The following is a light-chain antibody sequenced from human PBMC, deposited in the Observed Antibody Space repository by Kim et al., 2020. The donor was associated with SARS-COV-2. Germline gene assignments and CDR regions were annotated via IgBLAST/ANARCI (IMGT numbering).Light chain of an antibody. CDR1: QVIRND. CDR3: QQYFAYSPLI. V-gene: IGKV1-17*01. Sequence: SVGDRVTITCRTSQVIRNDLGWYQQKPGKAPKRLIYAASNLQSGVPSRFSGSGSGTEFTLTISSLQPEDFATYYCQQYFAYSPLIFGGGTKVDIK. J-gene: IGKJ4*01. CDR2: AAS.